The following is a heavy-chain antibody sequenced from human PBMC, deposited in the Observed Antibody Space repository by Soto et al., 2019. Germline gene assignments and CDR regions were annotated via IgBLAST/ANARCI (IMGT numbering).Heavy chain of an antibody. J-gene: IGHJ6*02. D-gene: IGHD2-15*01. CDR3: ASGYCSGGSCYLMSYYGMDV. Sequence: GGSLRLSCAASGFTFSSYGMHWVRQAPGKGLEWVAVIWYDGSNKYYADSVKGRFTISRDNSKNTLYLQMNSLRAEDTAVYYCASGYCSGGSCYLMSYYGMDVWGQGTPVTVSS. CDR1: GFTFSSYG. CDR2: IWYDGSNK. V-gene: IGHV3-33*01.